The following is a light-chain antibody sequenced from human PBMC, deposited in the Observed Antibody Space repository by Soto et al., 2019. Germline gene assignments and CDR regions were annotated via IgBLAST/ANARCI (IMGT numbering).Light chain of an antibody. V-gene: IGKV3-20*01. CDR1: QRVGSSY. CDR3: QQYKNWPPLT. Sequence: EIVLTQSPGTLSLSPGERATLSCRASQRVGSSYLAWYQHKPDQAPRLLIYGASGRATGTPDRFSGSGSGTDFSLTISRLEPEDFAVYYCQQYKNWPPLTFGGGTKVEIK. J-gene: IGKJ4*01. CDR2: GAS.